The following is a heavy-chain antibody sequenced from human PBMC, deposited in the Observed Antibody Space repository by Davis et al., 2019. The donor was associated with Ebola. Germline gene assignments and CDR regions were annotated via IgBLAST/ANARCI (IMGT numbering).Heavy chain of an antibody. J-gene: IGHJ4*02. Sequence: GGSLRLSCTDSVITFSSYAMTWVRQAPGKGLEWVSAISGSGGSTYYADSVKGRFTISRDNSKKTMYLQMNSLRAEDTAVYYCAKDFLTKRITMVRGVIPFDYWGQGTLVTVSS. D-gene: IGHD3-10*01. CDR2: ISGSGGST. CDR3: AKDFLTKRITMVRGVIPFDY. CDR1: VITFSSYA. V-gene: IGHV3-23*01.